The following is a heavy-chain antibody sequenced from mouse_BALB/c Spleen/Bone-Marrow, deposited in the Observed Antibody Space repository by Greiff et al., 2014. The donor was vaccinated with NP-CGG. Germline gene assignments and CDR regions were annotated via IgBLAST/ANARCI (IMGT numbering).Heavy chain of an antibody. Sequence: DVKLQESGGGLVKPGGSLKPSCAASGFTFSDYYMYWVRQTPEKRLEWVATISDGGSYTYYPDSVKGRFTISRDNAKNNLFLQLSSLKSEDTAMYYCAREVSMDYWGQGTSVTVSS. J-gene: IGHJ4*01. CDR2: ISDGGSYT. CDR3: AREVSMDY. CDR1: GFTFSDYY. V-gene: IGHV5-4*02.